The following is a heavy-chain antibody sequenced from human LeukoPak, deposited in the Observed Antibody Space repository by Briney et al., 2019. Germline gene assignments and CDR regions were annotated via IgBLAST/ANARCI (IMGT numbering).Heavy chain of an antibody. D-gene: IGHD4-17*01. CDR2: ISFDGSNK. V-gene: IGHV3-30*18. J-gene: IGHJ4*02. CDR1: GFTFSSYW. CDR3: AKGVYGDYAPALDY. Sequence: GSLRLSCAASGFTFSSYWMHWVRQAPGKGLEWVAVISFDGSNKYYADSVKGRFTFSRDNSKNTLYLQMNSLRAEDTAVYYCAKGVYGDYAPALDYWGQGTLVTVSS.